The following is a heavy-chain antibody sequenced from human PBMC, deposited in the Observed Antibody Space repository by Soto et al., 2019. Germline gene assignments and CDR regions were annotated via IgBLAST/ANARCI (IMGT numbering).Heavy chain of an antibody. CDR2: IYTSGST. CDR3: ARGNCSGGSCYSRWFDP. J-gene: IGHJ5*02. CDR1: GGSISSYH. D-gene: IGHD2-15*01. V-gene: IGHV4-4*07. Sequence: ESLALIVTVSGGSISSYHWSWIGQPAGKGLEWIGRIYTSGSTNYNPSLKSRVTMSVDTSKNQFSLKLSSVTAADTAVYYCARGNCSGGSCYSRWFDPWGQGTLVTVSS.